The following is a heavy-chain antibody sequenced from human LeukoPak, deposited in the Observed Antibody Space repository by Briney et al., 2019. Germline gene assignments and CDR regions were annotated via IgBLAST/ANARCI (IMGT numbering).Heavy chain of an antibody. Sequence: GGSLRLSCAASGFTFDGYAMHWVRQAPGKGLEWVSGISWNSGSIGYADSVKGRFTISRDNAKNSLYLQMNSLRAEDTALYYCAKAPYYYDSSGYSHFDYWGQGTLVTVSS. J-gene: IGHJ4*02. D-gene: IGHD3-22*01. CDR3: AKAPYYYDSSGYSHFDY. V-gene: IGHV3-9*01. CDR1: GFTFDGYA. CDR2: ISWNSGSI.